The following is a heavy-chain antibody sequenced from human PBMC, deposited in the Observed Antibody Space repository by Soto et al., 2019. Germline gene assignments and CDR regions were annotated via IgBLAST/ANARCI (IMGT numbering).Heavy chain of an antibody. CDR3: ARDLEISGSLNYYYYGMDV. CDR2: ISAYNGNT. J-gene: IGHJ6*02. Sequence: QVQLVQSGAEVKKPGASVKVSCKASGYTFTSYGISWVRQAPGQGLEWMGWISAYNGNTNYAQKLQGRVTMTTDTSTSSAYMELRSLRSDDTAVYYCARDLEISGSLNYYYYGMDVWGQGTTVTVSS. V-gene: IGHV1-18*01. D-gene: IGHD1-26*01. CDR1: GYTFTSYG.